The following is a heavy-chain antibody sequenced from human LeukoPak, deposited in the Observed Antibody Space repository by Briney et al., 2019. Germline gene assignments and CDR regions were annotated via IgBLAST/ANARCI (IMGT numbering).Heavy chain of an antibody. CDR2: ISSSSSYI. D-gene: IGHD3-9*01. J-gene: IGHJ4*02. CDR3: AKDNGRLLRYFVGTY. V-gene: IGHV3-21*04. CDR1: GFTFSSYS. Sequence: GVSLRLSCAASGFTFSSYSMNWVRRAPGKGLEWVSSISSSSSYIYYADSVKGRFTISRDNAKNSLYLQMNSLRAEDTALYYCAKDNGRLLRYFVGTYWGQGTLVTVSS.